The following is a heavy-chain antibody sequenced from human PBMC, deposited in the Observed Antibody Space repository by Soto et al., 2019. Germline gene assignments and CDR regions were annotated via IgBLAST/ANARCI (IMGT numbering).Heavy chain of an antibody. CDR2: IFSNDEK. CDR3: AHILPAVRPPFYYYYGLGV. J-gene: IGHJ6*02. Sequence: QVTLKESGPVMVKPTETLTLTCTVSGFSLSNAKMGVSWIRQPPGKALEWLAHIFSNDEKSYSTSLKTRLTISEDTSKSQVVLIMTTMDPVDTATYYCAHILPAVRPPFYYYYGLGVWGQGTTVTVSS. CDR1: GFSLSNAKMG. D-gene: IGHD6-6*01. V-gene: IGHV2-26*01.